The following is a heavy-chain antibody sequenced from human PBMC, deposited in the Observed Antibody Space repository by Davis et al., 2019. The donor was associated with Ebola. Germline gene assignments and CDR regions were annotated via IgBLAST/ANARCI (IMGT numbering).Heavy chain of an antibody. D-gene: IGHD5-12*01. CDR2: INSAGSSS. J-gene: IGHJ4*02. CDR3: TTVTGYDKPIEY. Sequence: GESLKISCAASGFTFSKYWMHWVRQTPGKGLMCVSRINSAGSSSTREYADSVKGRFTISRDNDKNTLYLQMNSLRAEDTGIYYCTTVTGYDKPIEYWGQGTLVTVSS. CDR1: GFTFSKYW. V-gene: IGHV3-74*03.